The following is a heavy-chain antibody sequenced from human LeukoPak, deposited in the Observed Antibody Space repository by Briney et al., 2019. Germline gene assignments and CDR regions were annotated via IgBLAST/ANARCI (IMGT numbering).Heavy chain of an antibody. D-gene: IGHD3-22*01. CDR3: ARALYYYDSSGYYSLQAYYYYYMDV. CDR2: ICYSGST. V-gene: IGHV4-59*01. Sequence: SETLSLTCTVSGGSISSYYWSWIRQPPGKGLEWIGYICYSGSTNYNPSLKSRVTISVDTSKNQFSLKLSSVTAADTAVYYCARALYYYDSSGYYSLQAYYYYYMDVWGKGTTVTISS. J-gene: IGHJ6*03. CDR1: GGSISSYY.